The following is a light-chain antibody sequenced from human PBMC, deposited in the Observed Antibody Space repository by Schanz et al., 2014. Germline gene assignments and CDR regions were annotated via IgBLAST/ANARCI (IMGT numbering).Light chain of an antibody. J-gene: IGLJ2*01. CDR1: SSDIGRYNY. V-gene: IGLV2-8*01. CDR2: EVR. CDR3: SSNVGSNNYVV. Sequence: QSALTQPPSASGSPGQSVTISCTGTSSDIGRYNYVSWYQHHPGKAPRLLIYEVRKRPSGVSNRFSGSKSANTASLTISGLQAEDEAEYYCSSNVGSNNYVVFGGGTKLTVL.